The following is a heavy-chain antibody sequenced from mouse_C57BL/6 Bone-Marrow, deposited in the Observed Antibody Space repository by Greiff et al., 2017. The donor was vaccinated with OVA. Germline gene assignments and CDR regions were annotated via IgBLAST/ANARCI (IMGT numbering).Heavy chain of an antibody. D-gene: IGHD2-10*01. CDR3: ASPTGGTWFAY. CDR2: INPNNGGT. J-gene: IGHJ3*01. V-gene: IGHV1-22*01. CDR1: GYTFTDYN. Sequence: EVQLQQSGPELVKPGASVKMSCKASGYTFTDYNMHWVKQSHGKSLEWIGYINPNNGGTSYNQKFKGKATLTVNKSSSTAYMELRSLTSEDSAVYYCASPTGGTWFAYWGQGTLVTVSA.